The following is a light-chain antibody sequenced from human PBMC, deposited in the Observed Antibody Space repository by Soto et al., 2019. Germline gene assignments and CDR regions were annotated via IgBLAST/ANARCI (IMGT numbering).Light chain of an antibody. V-gene: IGLV1-51*01. Sequence: QSVLTQPPSVSAAPGRKVTISCSGSSSNIGGNSVSWYQQLPGTAPKLLIYDDNKRPSGIPDRFSGYKSGTSATLGITGFQTGDEADYYCGSWDSSLSAYVFGTGTKVTVL. CDR3: GSWDSSLSAYV. CDR1: SSNIGGNS. J-gene: IGLJ1*01. CDR2: DDN.